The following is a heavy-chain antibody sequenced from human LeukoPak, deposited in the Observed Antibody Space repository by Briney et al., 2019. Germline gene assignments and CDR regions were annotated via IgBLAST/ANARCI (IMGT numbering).Heavy chain of an antibody. J-gene: IGHJ4*02. Sequence: WGSLRLSCAASGFTFSSYGMHWVRQAPGKGLEWVAVTAYDGSNEYYADSVKGRFTISRDNSKNTLYLQMNSLRTEDAAVYYCAKDRSSSWSFDYWGQGTLVTVSS. CDR2: TAYDGSNE. V-gene: IGHV3-30*18. CDR3: AKDRSSSWSFDY. CDR1: GFTFSSYG. D-gene: IGHD6-13*01.